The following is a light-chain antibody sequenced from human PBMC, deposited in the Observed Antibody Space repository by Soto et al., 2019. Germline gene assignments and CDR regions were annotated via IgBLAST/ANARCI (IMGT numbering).Light chain of an antibody. Sequence: QSALTQPASVSGSPGQSITISCTGTSSDVGGYNYVSWYQQHPGKAPKLMIYDVSDRPSGVSNRFSASKSGNTASLTISGLQADDQAAYYCCSYPTSSTPWVFGTGTKVTVL. CDR2: DVS. CDR3: CSYPTSSTPWV. V-gene: IGLV2-14*03. J-gene: IGLJ1*01. CDR1: SSDVGGYNY.